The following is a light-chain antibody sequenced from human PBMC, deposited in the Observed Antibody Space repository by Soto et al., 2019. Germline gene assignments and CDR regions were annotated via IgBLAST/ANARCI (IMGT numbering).Light chain of an antibody. V-gene: IGKV3D-15*01. J-gene: IGKJ5*01. Sequence: EIVLTQSPGTLSLSPGERATLSCRATQTVFSNYIGWYQQKPGQAPRRLIFGASIRATGIPDRFSGSGSGTEFTLTISSLQSEDFAVYYGQQYKNWPPITFGQGTRLEIK. CDR3: QQYKNWPPIT. CDR1: QTVFSN. CDR2: GAS.